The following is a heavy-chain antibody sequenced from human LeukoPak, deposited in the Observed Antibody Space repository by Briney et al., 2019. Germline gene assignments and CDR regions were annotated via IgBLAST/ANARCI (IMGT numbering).Heavy chain of an antibody. D-gene: IGHD1-26*01. CDR3: AVGATTLWYFDL. Sequence: SETLSLTCTVSGGSISSSSYYCGWLRQPPGKGLEWIGSIHYSGSTYSNPSLQSRVTISVDTSKNQFSLKLSSVTAADTAVYYCAVGATTLWYFDLWGGGTLASVSS. V-gene: IGHV4-39*01. CDR1: GGSISSSSYY. J-gene: IGHJ2*01. CDR2: IHYSGST.